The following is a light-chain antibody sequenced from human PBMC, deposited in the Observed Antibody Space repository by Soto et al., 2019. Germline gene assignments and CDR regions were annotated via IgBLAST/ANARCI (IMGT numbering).Light chain of an antibody. CDR1: QDIHNY. V-gene: IGKV1-8*01. CDR3: QHYYNYPWT. CDR2: AAS. Sequence: AVLLTQSPSSFSASTGDRATITCRASQDIHNYLAWYQQVPGKAPKLLLYAASILQTGVPSRFSGSGSATAFTLTIDGLQSEDFATYFCQHYYNYPWTFGQGTTVE. J-gene: IGKJ1*01.